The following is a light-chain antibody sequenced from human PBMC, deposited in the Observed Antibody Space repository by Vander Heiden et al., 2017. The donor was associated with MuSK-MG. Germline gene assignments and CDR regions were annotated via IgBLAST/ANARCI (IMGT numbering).Light chain of an antibody. V-gene: IGLV3-21*04. Sequence: SYVLTQPPSVSVAPGKTARSTCGGNNIGRKSVHWYQQKPGQAPVLVIYYDSDRPSGIPERFSGSNSGNTATLTISRVEAGDEADYYCQVWDSSSDHPGVFGGGTKLTVL. J-gene: IGLJ3*02. CDR3: QVWDSSSDHPGV. CDR2: YDS. CDR1: NIGRKS.